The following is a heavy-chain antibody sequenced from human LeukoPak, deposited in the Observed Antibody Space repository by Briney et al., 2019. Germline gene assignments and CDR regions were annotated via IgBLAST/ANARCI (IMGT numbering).Heavy chain of an antibody. V-gene: IGHV3-23*01. Sequence: GGSLRLSCAASGFTFSTYAMTWVRQAPGRGLEWVSTIRGSGGSTYYADSVKGRFTISRDISKNTLYLQMNNLRAEDTAVYYCARYCSGGNCYSGLVYWGQGTLVAVFS. CDR1: GFTFSTYA. J-gene: IGHJ4*02. CDR2: IRGSGGST. CDR3: ARYCSGGNCYSGLVY. D-gene: IGHD2-15*01.